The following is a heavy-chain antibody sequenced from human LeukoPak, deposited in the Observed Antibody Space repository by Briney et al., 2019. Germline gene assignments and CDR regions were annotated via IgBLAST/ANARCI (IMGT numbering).Heavy chain of an antibody. Sequence: GGSLRLSCAASGFTFSSYSMNWVRQAPGKGLEWVSYISTSSSTIYYADSVKGRFTISRDNAKNSLYLQMNSLRAEDTAVYYCARGSSSRWYVHYFDYWGQGTLVTVSS. CDR2: ISTSSSTI. V-gene: IGHV3-48*01. CDR3: ARGSSSRWYVHYFDY. CDR1: GFTFSSYS. J-gene: IGHJ4*02. D-gene: IGHD6-13*01.